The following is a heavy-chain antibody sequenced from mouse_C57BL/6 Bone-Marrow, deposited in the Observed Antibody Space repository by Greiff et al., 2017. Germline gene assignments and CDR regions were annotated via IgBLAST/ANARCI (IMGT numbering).Heavy chain of an antibody. CDR3: ARIEGNYDAFAY. CDR2: INPYNGGT. V-gene: IGHV1-19*01. J-gene: IGHJ3*01. D-gene: IGHD2-4*01. Sequence: EVQLVESGPVLVKPGASVKMSCKASGYTFTDYYMNWVKQSHGKSLEWIGVINPYNGGTSYNQKFKGKATLTVDKSSSTAYMELNSLTSEDSAVYYCARIEGNYDAFAYWGQGTLVTVSA. CDR1: GYTFTDYY.